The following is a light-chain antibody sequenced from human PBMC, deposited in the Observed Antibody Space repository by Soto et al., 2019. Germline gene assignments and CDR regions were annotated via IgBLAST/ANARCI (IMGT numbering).Light chain of an antibody. CDR2: DVS. V-gene: IGLV2-14*01. J-gene: IGLJ1*01. CDR1: SSDVGGYNY. Sequence: QSVLTQPASVSGSPGQSITISCTGTSSDVGGYNYVSWYQQHPGKAPNLMISDVSNRPSGVSNRFSGSKSGNTASLTISGLQTEDEADYYCSSYTTSSTYVFGTGTKVTVL. CDR3: SSYTTSSTYV.